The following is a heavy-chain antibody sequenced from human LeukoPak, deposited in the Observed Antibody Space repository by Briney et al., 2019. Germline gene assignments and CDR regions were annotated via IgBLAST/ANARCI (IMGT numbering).Heavy chain of an antibody. CDR2: ISSSSSYI. V-gene: IGHV3-21*01. CDR3: ARDLQLHTPFQH. Sequence: PGGSLRLSCAASGFTFSSYSMNWVRKAPGKGLEWVSSISSSSSYIYYADSVKGRFTISRDNAKNSLYLQMNSMSTADTAVYYSARDLQLHTPFQHWGQGTLVTVSS. J-gene: IGHJ1*01. D-gene: IGHD5-24*01. CDR1: GFTFSSYS.